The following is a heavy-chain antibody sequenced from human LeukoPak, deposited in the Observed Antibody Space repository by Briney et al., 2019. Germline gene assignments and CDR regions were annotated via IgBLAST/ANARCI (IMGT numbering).Heavy chain of an antibody. CDR2: IRYDGTNA. D-gene: IGHD1-26*01. CDR1: GFTFNSYG. Sequence: GGSLRLSCAASGFTFNSYGMHWVRQAPGKGLEWVAFIRYDGTNAYYPDSVRGRFTISRDNSKNTLYLQMNSLRAEDTAVYYCAKKTIVGATVNAFDIWGQGTMVTVSS. CDR3: AKKTIVGATVNAFDI. J-gene: IGHJ3*02. V-gene: IGHV3-30*02.